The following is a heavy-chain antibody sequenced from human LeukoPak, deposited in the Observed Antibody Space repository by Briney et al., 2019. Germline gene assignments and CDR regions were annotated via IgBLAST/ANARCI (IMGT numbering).Heavy chain of an antibody. CDR2: IIPIFGTA. D-gene: IGHD3-3*01. Sequence: SVKVSCKASGYTFTSYGISWVRQAPGLGLEWMGGIIPIFGTAIYAQKFQGRVTMTEDTSTDTAYMELSSLRSEDTAVYYCAAQRLPWSGYSRFDYWGQGTLVTVSS. V-gene: IGHV1-69*06. J-gene: IGHJ4*02. CDR1: GYTFTSYG. CDR3: AAQRLPWSGYSRFDY.